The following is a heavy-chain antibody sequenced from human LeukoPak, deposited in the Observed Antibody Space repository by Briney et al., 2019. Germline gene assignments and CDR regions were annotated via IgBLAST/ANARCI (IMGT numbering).Heavy chain of an antibody. CDR3: ARYSRRAFDI. CDR2: IKQDGSEK. Sequence: GESLRLSCTASGFTSSNFWMSWVRQAPGKGLEWVANIKQDGSEKYYVDSVKGRFTISRDNAKNSLYLQMNSLRAEDTAVYYCARYSRRAFDIWGQGTMVTVS. D-gene: IGHD6-13*01. V-gene: IGHV3-7*03. J-gene: IGHJ3*02. CDR1: GFTSSNFW.